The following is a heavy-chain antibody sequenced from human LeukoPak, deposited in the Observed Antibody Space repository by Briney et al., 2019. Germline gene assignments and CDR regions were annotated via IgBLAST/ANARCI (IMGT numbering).Heavy chain of an antibody. J-gene: IGHJ3*02. CDR2: INPNSGGT. V-gene: IGHV1-2*02. CDR1: GYTFTGYY. Sequence: ASVKVSCKASGYTFTGYYMHWVRQAPGQGLEWMGWINPNSGGTNYAQKFQGRVTMTRDTSISTAYMELSRLRSDDTAVYYCARDRGWIAVAFDIWGQGTMVTVSS. D-gene: IGHD6-19*01. CDR3: ARDRGWIAVAFDI.